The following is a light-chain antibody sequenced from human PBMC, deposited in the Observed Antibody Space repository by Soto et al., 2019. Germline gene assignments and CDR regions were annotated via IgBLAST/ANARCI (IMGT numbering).Light chain of an antibody. CDR1: QSVSSN. CDR3: HQHGGTPET. J-gene: IGKJ1*01. Sequence: EIVITISPVTLSVSPGERATLSCRAGQSVSSNLAWYQQKPGQAPRLLIYGASTRATGIPARFSGSGSGTEFILTISALEPEDSGIYHCHQHGGTPETFGQGTKVDIK. V-gene: IGKV3-15*01. CDR2: GAS.